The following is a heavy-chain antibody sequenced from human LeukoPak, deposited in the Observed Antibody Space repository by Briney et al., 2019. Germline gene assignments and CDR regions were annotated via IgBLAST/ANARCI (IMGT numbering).Heavy chain of an antibody. Sequence: SETLSLTCAVYGGSFSGYYWSWIRQPPRKGLEWIGEINHSGSTNYNPSLKSRVTISVDTSKNQFSLKLSSVTAADTAVYYCARVHSSSWYFSGMDVWGQGTTVTVSS. CDR2: INHSGST. CDR1: GGSFSGYY. D-gene: IGHD6-13*01. J-gene: IGHJ6*02. V-gene: IGHV4-34*01. CDR3: ARVHSSSWYFSGMDV.